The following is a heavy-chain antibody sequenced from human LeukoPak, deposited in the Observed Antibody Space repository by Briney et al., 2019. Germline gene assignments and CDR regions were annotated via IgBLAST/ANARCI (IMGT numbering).Heavy chain of an antibody. CDR1: GGTFTSYY. J-gene: IGHJ4*02. V-gene: IGHV1-46*01. D-gene: IGHD3-3*01. CDR2: INPSGGST. Sequence: ASVKVSCKASGGTFTSYYMHWVRQAPGQGLEWMGIINPSGGSTSYAQKFQGRVTMTRDTSTSTVYMELSSLRSEDTAVYYCARDNGRYYDFWSGYYNPPDYWGQGTLATVSS. CDR3: ARDNGRYYDFWSGYYNPPDY.